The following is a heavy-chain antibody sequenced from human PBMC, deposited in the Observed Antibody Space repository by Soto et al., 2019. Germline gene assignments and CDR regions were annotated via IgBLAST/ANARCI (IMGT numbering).Heavy chain of an antibody. Sequence: QVQLQESGPGLVKPSDTLSLTCAVSGYSISSRNCCVWIRQPPGKGREWIGYIYYSGTTYYNPSLKSRVTMSVDTSKNQFSLKLTSVTAVDTAVYYCARREIQGPIDYWGQGTLVTVSS. D-gene: IGHD1-26*01. J-gene: IGHJ4*02. CDR3: ARREIQGPIDY. CDR2: IYYSGTT. V-gene: IGHV4-28*01. CDR1: GYSISSRNC.